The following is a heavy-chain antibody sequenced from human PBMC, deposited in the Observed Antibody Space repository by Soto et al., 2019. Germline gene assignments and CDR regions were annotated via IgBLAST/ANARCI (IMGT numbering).Heavy chain of an antibody. CDR1: GGSINNYY. V-gene: IGHV4-59*08. Sequence: SETLSLTCSVSGGSINNYYWSWIRQPPGKGLEWIGYIYYSGSTNYNPSLKSRVTISVDTSKNQFSLKLSSVTAADTAVYYCVRQSVDCSGGSCYTYYFDYWGQGTLVTVS. CDR3: VRQSVDCSGGSCYTYYFDY. D-gene: IGHD2-15*01. CDR2: IYYSGST. J-gene: IGHJ4*02.